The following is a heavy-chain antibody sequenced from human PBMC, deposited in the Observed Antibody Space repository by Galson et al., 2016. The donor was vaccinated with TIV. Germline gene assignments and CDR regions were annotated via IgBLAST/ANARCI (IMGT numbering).Heavy chain of an antibody. CDR2: FNPDSGAT. CDR1: GYIFINYY. D-gene: IGHD7-27*01. V-gene: IGHV1-2*02. CDR3: ARVNWARAFDY. J-gene: IGHJ4*02. Sequence: SVKVSCKASGYIFINYYIHWVRQVPGQGLEWLGWFNPDSGATQYAQKFQGRVTMTRDTSISTAYMELRRLISDDTAVYYCARVNWARAFDYWGQGTQVTVSS.